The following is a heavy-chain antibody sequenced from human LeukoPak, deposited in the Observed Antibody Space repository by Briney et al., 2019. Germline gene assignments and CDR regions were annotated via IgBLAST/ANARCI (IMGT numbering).Heavy chain of an antibody. J-gene: IGHJ5*02. Sequence: SQTLSLTCAISGDSFSSNSVTWNWIRESPSRGLEWLGRTYYRSTWYNDYAVSVRGRITVNPDTSKNQFSLHLNSVTPEDTAVYYCARRLTQYDCFDPWGQGILVTVSS. V-gene: IGHV6-1*01. CDR1: GDSFSSNSVT. D-gene: IGHD2-2*01. CDR2: TYYRSTWYN. CDR3: ARRLTQYDCFDP.